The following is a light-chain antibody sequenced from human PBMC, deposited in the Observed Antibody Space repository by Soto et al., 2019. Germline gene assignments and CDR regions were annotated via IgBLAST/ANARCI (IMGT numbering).Light chain of an antibody. CDR2: GAS. V-gene: IGKV3-20*01. CDR1: QSVNNNY. Sequence: EIVFTQSPCTLSLSPGEGATLSCRASQSVNNNYLAWYQQKPGQAPRLLIFGASRRATGIPDRFIGSGSGTEFILTISRLEPDDFAIYHCHQHGGSPETFGQGTKVDIK. CDR3: HQHGGSPET. J-gene: IGKJ1*01.